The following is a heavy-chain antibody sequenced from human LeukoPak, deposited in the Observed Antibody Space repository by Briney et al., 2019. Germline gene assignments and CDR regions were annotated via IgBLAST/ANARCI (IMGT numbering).Heavy chain of an antibody. CDR1: GFPFSSYA. J-gene: IGHJ4*02. CDR3: AKSRDGYRCFDY. V-gene: IGHV3-30-3*02. D-gene: IGHD5-24*01. CDR2: ISYDGSNK. Sequence: GGSLNLSCAASGFPFSSYAMHWVRQAPGKGLEWVAVISYDGSNKYYADSVKGRFTISRDNSKNTLYLQMNSLRAEDTAVYYCAKSRDGYRCFDYWGQGTLVTVSS.